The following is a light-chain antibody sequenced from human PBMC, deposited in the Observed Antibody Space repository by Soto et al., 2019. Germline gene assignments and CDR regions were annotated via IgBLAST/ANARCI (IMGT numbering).Light chain of an antibody. V-gene: IGKV1-27*01. J-gene: IGKJ1*01. Sequence: DIQMTQYPSSLSASVGDRVTITCRASQGISNYLAWYQQKPGKVPKVLIYAASTFQSGVPSRLSGSGSGTDFTLTISSLQPEDVATYYCQKYNSAPWTFGQGTKVEIK. CDR1: QGISNY. CDR3: QKYNSAPWT. CDR2: AAS.